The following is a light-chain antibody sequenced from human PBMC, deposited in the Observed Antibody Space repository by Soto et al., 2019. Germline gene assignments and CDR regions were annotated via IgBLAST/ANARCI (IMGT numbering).Light chain of an antibody. CDR1: SSDVGGYNY. CDR3: SSYSSPTPLV. J-gene: IGLJ3*02. Sequence: QSALTQPASVSGSPGQSITISCTGTSSDVGGYNYVSWYQQRPGKAPKLMIYDVNNRPSGVSNRFSASKSGNTASLTISGLQAEDEADYYCSSYSSPTPLVFGGGTRSPS. CDR2: DVN. V-gene: IGLV2-14*01.